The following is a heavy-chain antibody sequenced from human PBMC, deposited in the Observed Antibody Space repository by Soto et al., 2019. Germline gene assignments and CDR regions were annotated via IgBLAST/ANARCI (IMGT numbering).Heavy chain of an antibody. V-gene: IGHV4-59*08. J-gene: IGHJ6*03. D-gene: IGHD3-3*01. Sequence: SETLSLTCTVSGGSISSYYWSWIRQPPGKGLEWIGYIYYSGSTNYNPSLKSRVTISVDTSKNQFSLKLSSVTAADTAVYYCASGSKSDFLSGSGYYYYYYYMDVWGKGTTVTXSS. CDR3: ASGSKSDFLSGSGYYYYYYYMDV. CDR1: GGSISSYY. CDR2: IYYSGST.